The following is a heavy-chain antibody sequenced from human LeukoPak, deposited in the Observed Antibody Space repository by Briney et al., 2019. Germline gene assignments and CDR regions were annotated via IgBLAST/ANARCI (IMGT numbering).Heavy chain of an antibody. J-gene: IGHJ4*02. D-gene: IGHD6-19*01. CDR3: ASGSSGWYGEI. CDR2: IDLSGSVL. V-gene: IGHV3-48*04. Sequence: PGGSLRLSCAASGFTFSDYTMNWVRRAPGKGLEWVSYIDLSGSVLYYVDSVKGRFTISRDNAKNTLYLQMNSLRAEDTAVYHCASGSSGWYGEIWGQGTLVTVSS. CDR1: GFTFSDYT.